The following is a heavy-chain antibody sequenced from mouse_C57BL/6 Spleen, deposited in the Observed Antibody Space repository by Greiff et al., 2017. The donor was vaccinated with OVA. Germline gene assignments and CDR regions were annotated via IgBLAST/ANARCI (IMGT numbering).Heavy chain of an antibody. J-gene: IGHJ4*01. CDR1: GFTFSDYG. Sequence: EVQVVESGGGLVKPGGSLKLSCAASGFTFSDYGMHWVRQAPEKGLEWVAYISSGSSTNYYADTVKGRFTISRDNAKNTRFLQLTSLRSEDTAMYYCARAGSLYAMDYWGQGTSVTVSS. CDR3: ARAGSLYAMDY. D-gene: IGHD6-1*01. V-gene: IGHV5-17*01. CDR2: ISSGSSTN.